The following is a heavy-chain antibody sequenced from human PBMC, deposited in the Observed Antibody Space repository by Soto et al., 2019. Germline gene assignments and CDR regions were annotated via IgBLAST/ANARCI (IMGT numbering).Heavy chain of an antibody. CDR1: GFTFSNYA. CDR2: INIVGGNT. V-gene: IGHV3-23*01. CDR3: TKNYYFDS. J-gene: IGHJ4*02. Sequence: VQLLESGGGLVQPGGSLRLSCAASGFTFSNYAMSWVRQAPGKALEWVSSINIVGGNTNYADSVRGRFTMSGDDSKNTVFLQMNSLGAEDMAIDYCTKNYYFDSWGQGTLVTVSS.